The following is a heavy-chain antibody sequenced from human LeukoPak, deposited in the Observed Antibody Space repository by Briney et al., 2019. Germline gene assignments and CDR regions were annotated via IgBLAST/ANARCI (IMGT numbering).Heavy chain of an antibody. Sequence: ASVKISCKASGYTFTGYYMHWVRQAPGQGLEWLGWLNPNSGGTSYPQKFQGRVTMTRDTSTSTAYMELSSLRSDDTAMYYCARGGEWYYDSSTYRLLDYWGQGTLVTVSS. CDR1: GYTFTGYY. CDR3: ARGGEWYYDSSTYRLLDY. CDR2: LNPNSGGT. D-gene: IGHD3-22*01. J-gene: IGHJ4*02. V-gene: IGHV1-2*02.